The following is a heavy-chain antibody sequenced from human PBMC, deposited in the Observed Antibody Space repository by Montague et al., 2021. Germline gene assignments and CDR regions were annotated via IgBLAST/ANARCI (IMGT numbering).Heavy chain of an antibody. CDR3: ARAGPRTYGGDSLDY. V-gene: IGHV4-39*01. Sequence: SETLSLTCTVSGGSISSSPFYWGWIRQSPGKGLEWIGSNYYRGNTYNNPSLKSRVTLSIDTSKNQFSLKMNSVTAADTAVYYCARAGPRTYGGDSLDYWGQGALVTVSS. CDR2: NYYRGNT. CDR1: GGSISSSPFY. J-gene: IGHJ4*02. D-gene: IGHD3-10*01.